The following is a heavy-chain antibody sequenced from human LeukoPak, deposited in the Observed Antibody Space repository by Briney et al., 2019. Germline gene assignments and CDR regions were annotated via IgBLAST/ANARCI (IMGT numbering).Heavy chain of an antibody. CDR1: GFTFNSYA. V-gene: IGHV3-23*01. D-gene: IGHD1/OR15-1a*01. CDR3: LVTTRSRGFDY. Sequence: GSLRLSCAASGFTFNSYAMSWVRQTPGEGLEWVSAISSSGAATYYAASVKGRFTISRDNPKNSVYLQMSSLRAEDTAVYYCLVTTRSRGFDYWGQGTLVTVSS. J-gene: IGHJ4*02. CDR2: ISSSGAAT.